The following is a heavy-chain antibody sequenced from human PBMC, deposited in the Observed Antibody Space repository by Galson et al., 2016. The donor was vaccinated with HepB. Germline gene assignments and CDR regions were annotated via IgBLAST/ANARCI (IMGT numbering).Heavy chain of an antibody. CDR1: GFTFIDFA. J-gene: IGHJ5*02. V-gene: IGHV3-23*01. CDR3: AKRVGAAARGWFDP. CDR2: ISTTGHVT. D-gene: IGHD1-26*01. Sequence: SLRLSCAASGFTFIDFAMSWVRQAPGKGLEWVSAISTTGHVTYYADSVKDRFTISRDNSKDTLYLQMNSLRAEDTAVYYCAKRVGAAARGWFDPWGQGTLVTVSS.